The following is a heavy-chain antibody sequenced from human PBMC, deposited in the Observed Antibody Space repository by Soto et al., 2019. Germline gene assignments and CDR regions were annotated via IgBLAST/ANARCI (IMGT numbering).Heavy chain of an antibody. V-gene: IGHV3-23*01. CDR1: GFTFSSYA. CDR2: ISGSGGST. D-gene: IGHD6-19*01. CDR3: AKDPRPGYSSGWYGSYFDY. Sequence: GGSLRLSCAASGFTFSSYAMSWVRQAPGKGLEWVSAISGSGGSTYYADSVKGRFTISRDNSKNTLYLQMNSLRAEDTAVYYCAKDPRPGYSSGWYGSYFDYWGQGTLVTVSS. J-gene: IGHJ4*02.